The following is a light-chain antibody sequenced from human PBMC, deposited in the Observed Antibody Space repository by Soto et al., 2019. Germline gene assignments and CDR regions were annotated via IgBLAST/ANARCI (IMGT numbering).Light chain of an antibody. V-gene: IGLV2-14*01. Sequence: QSVLTQPASVSGSPGQSITISCTGTSSDVGTYNHVSWYQQHPGKAPKLMIYDVSNRPSGVSNRFSGSKSGNTASLTISGLQAEDEADYNCSSYTTSTTLGVFGTGTKLTVL. CDR1: SSDVGTYNH. CDR3: SSYTTSTTLGV. J-gene: IGLJ1*01. CDR2: DVS.